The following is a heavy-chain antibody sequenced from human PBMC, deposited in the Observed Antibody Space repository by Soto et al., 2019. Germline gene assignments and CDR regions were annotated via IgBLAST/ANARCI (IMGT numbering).Heavy chain of an antibody. CDR1: GFTFSLYA. J-gene: IGHJ4*02. D-gene: IGHD4-17*01. Sequence: PGWSLRLSCAASGFTFSLYAMNWVRQAPGKGLEWVSCISGSDGRTYYADSVKGRFTISRDNSKDTLFLQMNSLGAEDTALYYCAKGPPSTVWLYFDHWGLGTMVTVYS. CDR3: AKGPPSTVWLYFDH. V-gene: IGHV3-23*01. CDR2: ISGSDGRT.